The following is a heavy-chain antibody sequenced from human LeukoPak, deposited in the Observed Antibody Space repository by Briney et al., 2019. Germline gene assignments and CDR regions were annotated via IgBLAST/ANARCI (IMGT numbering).Heavy chain of an antibody. CDR3: ASEFAM. CDR1: GGSINSGSYYY. J-gene: IGHJ4*02. CDR2: IYTSGNT. V-gene: IGHV4-61*02. D-gene: IGHD2-2*01. Sequence: SETLSLTCTVSGGSINSGSYYYWSWIRQPAGKGLEWIGRIYTSGNTNYNPSLKSRVTISIDTSNNQVSLKLSSVTAADTAVYYCASEFAMWGQGTLVTVSS.